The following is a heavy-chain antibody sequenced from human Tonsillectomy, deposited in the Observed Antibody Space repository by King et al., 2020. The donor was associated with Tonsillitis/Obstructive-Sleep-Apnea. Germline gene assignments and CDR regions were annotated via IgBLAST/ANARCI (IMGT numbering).Heavy chain of an antibody. CDR2: ISGSSSYT. Sequence: VQLVESGGGLVKPGGSLRLSCSASGFTFSDYYMSWIRQDPGKGLEWVSYISGSSSYTNSADSVKGRFTISRDNAKNSLYLQMNSLRVDDTAVYYCARVGTPDSSSWPSYYYYMDVWGKGTTVTVSS. CDR1: GFTFSDYY. V-gene: IGHV3-11*05. CDR3: ARVGTPDSSSWPSYYYYMDV. D-gene: IGHD6-13*01. J-gene: IGHJ6*03.